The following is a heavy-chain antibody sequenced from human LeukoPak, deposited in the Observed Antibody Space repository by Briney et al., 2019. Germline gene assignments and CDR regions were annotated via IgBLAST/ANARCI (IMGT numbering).Heavy chain of an antibody. CDR2: ISYDGSNK. Sequence: GRSLRLSCAASGFTFSSYGMHWVRQAPGKGLEWVAVISYDGSNKYYADSVKGRLTISRDNSKNTLYLQMNSLRAEDTAVYYCAKEVGYGEGYNWFDPWGQGTLVTVSS. D-gene: IGHD4-17*01. CDR3: AKEVGYGEGYNWFDP. V-gene: IGHV3-30*18. J-gene: IGHJ5*02. CDR1: GFTFSSYG.